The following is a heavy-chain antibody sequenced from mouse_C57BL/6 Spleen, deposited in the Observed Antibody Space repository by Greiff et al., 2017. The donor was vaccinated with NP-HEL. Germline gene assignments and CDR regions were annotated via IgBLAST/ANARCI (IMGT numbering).Heavy chain of an antibody. CDR1: GYSFTGYF. D-gene: IGHD1-1*01. V-gene: IGHV1-20*01. CDR3: ARRWVVAPLGMDY. Sequence: EVMLVESGPELVKPGDSVKISCKASGYSFTGYFMNWVMQSHGKSLEWIGRINHYNGDPFYNQKFKGKATLTVDKSSSTAHMELRSLTSEDSAVYYCARRWVVAPLGMDYWGQGTSVTVSS. J-gene: IGHJ4*01. CDR2: INHYNGDP.